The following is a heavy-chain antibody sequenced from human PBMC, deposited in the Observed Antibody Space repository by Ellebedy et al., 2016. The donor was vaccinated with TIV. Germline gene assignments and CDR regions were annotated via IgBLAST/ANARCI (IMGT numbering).Heavy chain of an antibody. J-gene: IGHJ5*02. CDR2: VFYSGST. CDR3: ARDQGVAVGVFDP. CDR1: GYSSGYY. D-gene: IGHD1-26*01. V-gene: IGHV4-59*01. Sequence: SGTLSLTXSVSGYSSGYYWSWIRQSPGRGLEWIGFVFYSGSTIYNPSLGGRVTMSIDTSKNQFSLKLRSVTAADTAVYYCARDQGVAVGVFDPWGQGTLVTVSS.